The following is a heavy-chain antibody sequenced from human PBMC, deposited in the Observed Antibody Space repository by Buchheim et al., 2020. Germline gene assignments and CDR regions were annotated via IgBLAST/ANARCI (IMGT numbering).Heavy chain of an antibody. CDR1: GFSLSTSGVG. Sequence: QITLKESGPTLVKPTQTLTLTCTFSGFSLSTSGVGVGWIRQPPGKALEWLALIYWNDDKRYSPSLKSRLTITKDTSKNQVVLTMTNMDPLDTATYYCGRIQGAAAGTFIGWFDPWGQG. D-gene: IGHD6-13*01. CDR2: IYWNDDK. V-gene: IGHV2-5*01. CDR3: GRIQGAAAGTFIGWFDP. J-gene: IGHJ5*02.